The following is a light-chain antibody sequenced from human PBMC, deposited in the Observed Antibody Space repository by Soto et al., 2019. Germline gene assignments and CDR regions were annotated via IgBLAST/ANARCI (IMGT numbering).Light chain of an antibody. CDR1: QSVSSIY. J-gene: IGKJ1*01. V-gene: IGKV3-20*01. CDR3: QQYCSSGT. Sequence: EIVLTQSTGTLSLSPGERATLSFMASQSVSSIYLSWSQQKPGQAPRLLIYGASRRATGIPDRFSGSGSGTDFTLTISRLEPEDFAVYYCQQYCSSGTFGQGTKVDIK. CDR2: GAS.